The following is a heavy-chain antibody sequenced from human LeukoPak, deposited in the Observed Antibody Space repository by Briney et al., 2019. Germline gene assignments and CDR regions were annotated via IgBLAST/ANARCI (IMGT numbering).Heavy chain of an antibody. CDR2: ISSSSSYI. V-gene: IGHV3-21*01. Sequence: ETLSLTCTVSGGSVSSSSYYWGWIRQPPGKGLGWVSSISSSSSYIYYADSVKGRFTIPRGNAKNSLYLQMNSLRAEDTAVYYCARELDYYGSGSYWDYFDYWGQGTLVTVSS. CDR3: ARELDYYGSGSYWDYFDY. J-gene: IGHJ4*02. D-gene: IGHD3-10*01. CDR1: GGSVSSSS.